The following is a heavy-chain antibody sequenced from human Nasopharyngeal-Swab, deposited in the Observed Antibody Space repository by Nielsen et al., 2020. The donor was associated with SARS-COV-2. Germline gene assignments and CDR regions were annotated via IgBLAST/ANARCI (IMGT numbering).Heavy chain of an antibody. Sequence: GESLKISCKGSGYSFSTYWIGWVRQMPGKGLEYMGIIYPGDSDTRYSPSFQGLVAMSADKSTTTAYLQWSSLKASDSAMYYCARHRSPGRWLPSWAADYFDPWGQGTLVTVSS. D-gene: IGHD5-24*01. CDR2: IYPGDSDT. J-gene: IGHJ4*02. CDR1: GYSFSTYW. V-gene: IGHV5-51*01. CDR3: ARHRSPGRWLPSWAADYFDP.